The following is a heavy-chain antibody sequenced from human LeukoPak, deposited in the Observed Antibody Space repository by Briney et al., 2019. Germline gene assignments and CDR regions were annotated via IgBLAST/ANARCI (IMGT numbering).Heavy chain of an antibody. D-gene: IGHD3-9*01. CDR2: INPNSGGT. V-gene: IGHV1-2*02. CDR3: ARRHYDILTAGRVWFDP. Sequence: ASVKVSCKASGYTLTGYYMHWVRQAPGQGLEWMGWINPNSGGTNYAQKFQGRVTMTRDTSISTAYMELSRLRSDDTAVYYCARRHYDILTAGRVWFDPWGQGTLVTVSS. CDR1: GYTLTGYY. J-gene: IGHJ5*02.